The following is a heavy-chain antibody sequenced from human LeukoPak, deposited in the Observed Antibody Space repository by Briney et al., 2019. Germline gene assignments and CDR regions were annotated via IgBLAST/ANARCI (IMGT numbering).Heavy chain of an antibody. CDR1: GFTFNTYA. CDR2: ISASGHGT. J-gene: IGHJ5*02. D-gene: IGHD4-17*01. CDR3: AKGPTVTRSGWFDP. V-gene: IGHV3-23*01. Sequence: GGSLRLSCAASGFTFNTYAMTWVRQAPGKGLEWVSGISASGHGTYYADSVKGRFTISRDNSKNTLYLQMNSLRAEDTALYYCAKGPTVTRSGWFDPWGQGTLVTVSS.